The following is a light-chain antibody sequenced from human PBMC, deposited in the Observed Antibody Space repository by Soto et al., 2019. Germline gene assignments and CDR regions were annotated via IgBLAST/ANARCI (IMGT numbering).Light chain of an antibody. CDR1: QSISVW. CDR3: QHYETYSST. V-gene: IGKV1-5*01. J-gene: IGKJ1*01. Sequence: DIQLTQSASTLSASVGDRVTITFRASQSISVWLAWYQQKAGKAPNLLIYDASNLESGVPSRFSGGGSGTDFTLTISSLQPDDSATYYCQHYETYSSTFGPGTKV. CDR2: DAS.